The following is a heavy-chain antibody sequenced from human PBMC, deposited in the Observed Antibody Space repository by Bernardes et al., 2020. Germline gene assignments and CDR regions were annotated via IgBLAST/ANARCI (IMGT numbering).Heavy chain of an antibody. CDR2: TRGSAERT. J-gene: IGHJ3*02. CDR1: GFNLHNYA. Sequence: GGSLRLSWVASGFNLHNYAMSWVRQAPGKGLAWVSCTRGSAERTHYADSVKGRFTISRDISKNTLYLEMNSVRAEDSAVYYCANLAGGTYYYGSETFDAVDIWGQGKVVSVSS. D-gene: IGHD3-10*01. V-gene: IGHV3-23*01. CDR3: ANLAGGTYYYGSETFDAVDI.